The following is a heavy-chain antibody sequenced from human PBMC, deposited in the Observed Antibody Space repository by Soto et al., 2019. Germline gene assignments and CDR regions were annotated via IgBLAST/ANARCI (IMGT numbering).Heavy chain of an antibody. D-gene: IGHD3-22*01. Sequence: LKISCKGSGYSFAGYWITWVRQKPGKGLEWMGRIDPSDSQTYCSPSFRGHVTISVTKSITTVFLQWSSLRASDTAMYYCARQIYDSDTGPNFQYYFDSWGQGTPVTVSS. V-gene: IGHV5-10-1*01. J-gene: IGHJ4*02. CDR2: IDPSDSQT. CDR3: ARQIYDSDTGPNFQYYFDS. CDR1: GYSFAGYW.